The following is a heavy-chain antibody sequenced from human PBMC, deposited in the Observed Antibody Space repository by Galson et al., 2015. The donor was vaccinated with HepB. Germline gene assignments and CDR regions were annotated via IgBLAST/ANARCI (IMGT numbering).Heavy chain of an antibody. D-gene: IGHD1-26*01. Sequence: SVKVSCKVSGYTLTELSMHWVRQAPGKGLEWMGGFDPEDGETIYAQKFQGRVTMTEDTSTDTAYMELSSLRSEDTAVYYCATVGSYPAFDAFDIWGQGTMVTVSS. V-gene: IGHV1-24*01. CDR2: FDPEDGET. CDR3: ATVGSYPAFDAFDI. CDR1: GYTLTELS. J-gene: IGHJ3*02.